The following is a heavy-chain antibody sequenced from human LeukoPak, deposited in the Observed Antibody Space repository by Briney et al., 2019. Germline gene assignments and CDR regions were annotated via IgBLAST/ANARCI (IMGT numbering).Heavy chain of an antibody. D-gene: IGHD6-6*01. Sequence: PGGSLRLSCAASGFTFSSYGMHWVRQAPGEGLEWVAVISYDGSNKYYADSVKGRFTISRDNSKNTLYLQMNSLRAEDTAVYYCAKDRRAKTSRHYYGMDVWGQGTTVTVSS. J-gene: IGHJ6*02. CDR2: ISYDGSNK. CDR1: GFTFSSYG. V-gene: IGHV3-30*18. CDR3: AKDRRAKTSRHYYGMDV.